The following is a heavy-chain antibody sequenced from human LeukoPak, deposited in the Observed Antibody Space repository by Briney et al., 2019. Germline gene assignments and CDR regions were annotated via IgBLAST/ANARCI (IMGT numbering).Heavy chain of an antibody. V-gene: IGHV3-20*04. CDR2: INWSGGST. CDR3: ARAPITSPFYFDY. J-gene: IGHJ4*02. D-gene: IGHD2-2*01. CDR1: GFAFDEHG. Sequence: GGSLRLSCTASGFAFDEHGMSWVRQVPGKGLEWVSGINWSGGSTGYADTLRGRFTISRDNAKNSLYLQMDSLRAEDTALYYCARAPITSPFYFDYWGPGTLVTVSS.